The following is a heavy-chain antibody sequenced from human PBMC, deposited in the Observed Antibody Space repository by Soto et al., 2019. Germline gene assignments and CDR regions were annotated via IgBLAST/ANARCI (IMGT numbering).Heavy chain of an antibody. Sequence: EVQLVETGGGLIQPGGSLRLSCAASGFSVGSNYMTWVRQSPGKGLEWVSLIYSNGDTDYADSVKSRCSISRDNFKNTLYLQMNNLRAEDTAVYHCARKSDSSPVPEADGVWGRGTLVTVSS. CDR2: IYSNGDT. D-gene: IGHD2-8*01. CDR3: ARKSDSSPVPEADGV. CDR1: GFSVGSNY. J-gene: IGHJ4*02. V-gene: IGHV3-53*02.